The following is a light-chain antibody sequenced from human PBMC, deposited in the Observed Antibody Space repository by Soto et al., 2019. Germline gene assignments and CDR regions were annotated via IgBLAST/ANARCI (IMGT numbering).Light chain of an antibody. V-gene: IGLV2-14*01. CDR1: SSDVGGYNY. Sequence: QSALTQPASVSGSPGQSITISCTGTSSDVGGYNYVSWYQQHPGKAPKLMIYEVSNRPSGVSNRFSGSKSGNTASLNISGLQAEDEADYYCSSYTSSSTRVFGGGTKLTVL. J-gene: IGLJ3*02. CDR3: SSYTSSSTRV. CDR2: EVS.